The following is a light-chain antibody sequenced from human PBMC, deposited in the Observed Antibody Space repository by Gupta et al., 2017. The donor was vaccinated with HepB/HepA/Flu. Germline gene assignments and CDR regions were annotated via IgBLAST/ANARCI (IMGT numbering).Light chain of an antibody. CDR2: GAS. CDR3: QQYGRSPLI. Sequence: DILLTHSPGTLSLSPGDRATLSCRASLSVSSSYLAWYQQRPGQAPRRLIYGASSRATGIPDRFSGSGSGTDFTLTISSLEPEDFAAYYCQQYGRSPLIFGHGTTVDIK. V-gene: IGKV3-20*01. CDR1: LSVSSSY. J-gene: IGKJ3*01.